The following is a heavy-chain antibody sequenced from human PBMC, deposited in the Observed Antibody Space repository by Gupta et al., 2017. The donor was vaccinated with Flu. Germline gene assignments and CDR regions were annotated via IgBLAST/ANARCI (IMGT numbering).Heavy chain of an antibody. Sequence: APGQGLEWMGWISDYNGDTKYAQKFQGRATMTTDRSTSTAYMELKSLRLDDTAVYYCAREGNNMVYNDKSFYFDGMEVWGQGTTVTVSS. V-gene: IGHV1-18*01. CDR3: AREGNNMVYNDKSFYFDGMEV. D-gene: IGHD1-1*01. J-gene: IGHJ6*02. CDR2: ISDYNGDT.